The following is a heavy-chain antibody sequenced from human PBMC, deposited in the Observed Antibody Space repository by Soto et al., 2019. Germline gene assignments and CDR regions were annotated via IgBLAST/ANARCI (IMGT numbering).Heavy chain of an antibody. V-gene: IGHV1-18*01. Sequence: QVQLVQSGAEVKKPGASVKVSCKASGYTFTSYGISWVRQAPGQGLEWMGWISGYNDNTNYAQKVQGRVTMTTDTSTSTAYMELRSLRADDTAVYYCAIDGRNGGYLDYWGQGTLVTVSS. CDR1: GYTFTSYG. CDR2: ISGYNDNT. D-gene: IGHD2-8*01. J-gene: IGHJ4*02. CDR3: AIDGRNGGYLDY.